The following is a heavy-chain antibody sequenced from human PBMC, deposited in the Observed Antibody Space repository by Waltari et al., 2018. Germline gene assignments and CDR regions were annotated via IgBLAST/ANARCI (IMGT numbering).Heavy chain of an antibody. Sequence: QVQLVQSGAEVKEPGASVKVSCKASGYTFRDKYMHWVRQAPGQGLEWMGWINPSSGGTKYAQRFQGRVTMTRDTSISTAYMELSSLRSDDTAVYYCARDNNGNSFEYWGQGTLVTVSS. CDR3: ARDNNGNSFEY. CDR2: INPSSGGT. V-gene: IGHV1-2*02. J-gene: IGHJ4*02. D-gene: IGHD2-8*01. CDR1: GYTFRDKY.